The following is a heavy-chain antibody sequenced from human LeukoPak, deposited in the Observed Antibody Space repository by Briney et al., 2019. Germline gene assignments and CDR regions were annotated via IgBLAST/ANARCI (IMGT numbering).Heavy chain of an antibody. V-gene: IGHV3-73*01. Sequence: GGSLILSCEASGFTFSGSPILWVRQASGKGLEWVGRIRGKADNYATAYAASVQGRCTISRDDSQNTAYLQLNSLKTEDTAVYYCTQNNYWGQGALVTVSS. J-gene: IGHJ4*02. CDR3: TQNNY. CDR1: GFTFSGSP. CDR2: IRGKADNYAT.